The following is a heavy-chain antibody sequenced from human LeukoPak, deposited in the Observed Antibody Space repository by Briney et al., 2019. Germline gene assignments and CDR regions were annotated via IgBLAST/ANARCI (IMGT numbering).Heavy chain of an antibody. J-gene: IGHJ4*02. D-gene: IGHD3-10*01. CDR1: GDSISNHY. V-gene: IGHV4-59*08. CDR2: VFSSGST. CDR3: GRHFGGSSGSFYTDY. Sequence: PSETLSLTCTVSGDSISNHYWNWIRQPPGKGLEWIGYVFSSGSTDYNPSPKSRVTISLDTSRNLFSLSLTSVTAADTAVYYCGRHFGGSSGSFYTDYWGQGTLVTVSS.